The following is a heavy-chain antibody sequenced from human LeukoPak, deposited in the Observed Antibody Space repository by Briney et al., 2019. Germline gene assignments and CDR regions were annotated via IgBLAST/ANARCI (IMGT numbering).Heavy chain of an antibody. CDR1: GGSFSGYY. D-gene: IGHD3-22*01. CDR2: IYYSGRT. CDR3: ARVTGYMIEDYFAL. V-gene: IGHV4-59*01. J-gene: IGHJ4*02. Sequence: TLSLTCAVYGGSFSGYYWSWIRQPPGPGLEWIGCIYYSGRTNYHPTPKRPGTISVKTSKNQFSLKLSSLTPAPTPVYYCARVTGYMIEDYFALWARGT.